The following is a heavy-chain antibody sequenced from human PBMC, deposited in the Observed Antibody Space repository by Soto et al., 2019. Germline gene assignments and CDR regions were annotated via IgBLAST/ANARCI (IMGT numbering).Heavy chain of an antibody. Sequence: SETLSLTCAVYGGSFSGYYWSWIRQPPGKGLEWIGEINHSGSTNYNPSLKSRVTISVDTSKNQFSLKLSSVTAADTAVYYCARTGMATYYYGMDVWGQGTTVTVSS. CDR1: GGSFSGYY. D-gene: IGHD5-12*01. J-gene: IGHJ6*02. V-gene: IGHV4-34*01. CDR3: ARTGMATYYYGMDV. CDR2: INHSGST.